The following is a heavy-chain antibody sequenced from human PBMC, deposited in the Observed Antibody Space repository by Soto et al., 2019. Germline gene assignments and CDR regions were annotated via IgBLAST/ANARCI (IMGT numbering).Heavy chain of an antibody. CDR1: GFTFSSYG. D-gene: IGHD6-6*01. J-gene: IGHJ4*02. V-gene: IGHV3-30*18. Sequence: GGSLRLSCAASGFTFSSYGMHWVRQAPGKGLEWVAVISYDGSNKYYADSVKGRITISRDNSKNTLDMQMNSLRAEDTAVYYWAKEGRGWQLGTYDYWGQGTLVTVSS. CDR3: AKEGRGWQLGTYDY. CDR2: ISYDGSNK.